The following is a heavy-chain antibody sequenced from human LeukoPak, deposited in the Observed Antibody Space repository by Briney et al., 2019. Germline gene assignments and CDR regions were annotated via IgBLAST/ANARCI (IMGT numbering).Heavy chain of an antibody. D-gene: IGHD3-16*02. J-gene: IGHJ5*02. CDR2: INHSGST. V-gene: IGHV4-34*01. CDR1: GGSFSGYY. CDR3: ARGGEADYDYVWGSYRYDWFDP. Sequence: SETLSLTCAVYGGSFSGYYWSWIRQPPGKGLEWIGEINHSGSTNYNPSLKSRVTISVDTSKNQFSLKLSSVPAADTAVYYCARGGEADYDYVWGSYRYDWFDPWGQGTLVTVSS.